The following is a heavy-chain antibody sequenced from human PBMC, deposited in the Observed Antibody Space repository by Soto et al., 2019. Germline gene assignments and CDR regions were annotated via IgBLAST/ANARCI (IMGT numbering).Heavy chain of an antibody. D-gene: IGHD3-22*01. CDR2: ISGSGGST. J-gene: IGHJ3*02. Sequence: PGGSLRLSCAASGFTFSSYAMSWVRQAPGKGLEWVSAISGSGGSTYYADSVKGRFTISRDNSKNTLYLQMNSLRAEDTAVYYCAKPHYDSSGYYHGPPDAFDIWGQGTMVTVSS. CDR1: GFTFSSYA. CDR3: AKPHYDSSGYYHGPPDAFDI. V-gene: IGHV3-23*01.